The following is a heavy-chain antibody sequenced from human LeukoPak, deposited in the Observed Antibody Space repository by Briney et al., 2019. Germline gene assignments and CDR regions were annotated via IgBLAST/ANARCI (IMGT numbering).Heavy chain of an antibody. J-gene: IGHJ4*02. CDR3: AREVVAGTWYFDY. D-gene: IGHD6-19*01. CDR1: GGSISSSSYY. Sequence: PSVTLPLTCTVSGGSISSSSYYWGWIRQPPGKGLEWIGSIYYSGSTYYNPSLKSRVTISVDTSKNQFSLKLSSVTAADTAVYYCAREVVAGTWYFDYWGQGTLVTVSS. CDR2: IYYSGST. V-gene: IGHV4-39*07.